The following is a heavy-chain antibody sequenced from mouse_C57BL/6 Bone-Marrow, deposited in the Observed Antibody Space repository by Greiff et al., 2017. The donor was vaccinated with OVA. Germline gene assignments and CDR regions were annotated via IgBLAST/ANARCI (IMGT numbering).Heavy chain of an antibody. CDR3: TRHYYGSSYYYAMDY. CDR1: GFNITDDY. Sequence: VQLKESGAELVRPGASVKLSCTASGFNITDDYMHWVKQRPEQGLEWIGWIDPENGDTEYASKFQGKATITADTSSNTAYLQLSSLTSEDTAVYYCTRHYYGSSYYYAMDYWGQGTSVTVSS. J-gene: IGHJ4*01. CDR2: IDPENGDT. D-gene: IGHD1-1*01. V-gene: IGHV14-4*01.